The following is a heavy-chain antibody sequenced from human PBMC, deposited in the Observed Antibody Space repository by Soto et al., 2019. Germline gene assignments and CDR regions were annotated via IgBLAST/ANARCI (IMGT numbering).Heavy chain of an antibody. Sequence: SETVSLTCSVSGDSINSRYWSWIRQPPGKGLEWIGYIDYVGSTNYAPSLQSRVTMSVDTSKNQVSLKLRYVTAADTAVYYCVRQRGNYFDFWGQGTLVTVSS. CDR2: IDYVGST. CDR3: VRQRGNYFDF. V-gene: IGHV4-59*11. CDR1: GDSINSRY. J-gene: IGHJ4*02. D-gene: IGHD3-10*01.